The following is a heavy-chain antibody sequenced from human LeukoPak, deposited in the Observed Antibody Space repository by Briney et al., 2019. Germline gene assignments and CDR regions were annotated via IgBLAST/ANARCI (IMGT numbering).Heavy chain of an antibody. J-gene: IGHJ4*02. Sequence: GGSLRLSCAASGSAFDDFGMHWVRQAPGKGLEWVSFISGDGSVTYYTDSLKGRFTVSRDNSKNSLYLQMGSLRAEDTALYYCGKDGPVISYWGQGTVVTVSS. V-gene: IGHV3-43*02. CDR3: GKDGPVISY. D-gene: IGHD2-21*01. CDR2: ISGDGSVT. CDR1: GSAFDDFG.